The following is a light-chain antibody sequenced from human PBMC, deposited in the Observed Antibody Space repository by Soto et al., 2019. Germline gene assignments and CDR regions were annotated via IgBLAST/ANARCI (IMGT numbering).Light chain of an antibody. V-gene: IGLV2-8*01. CDR3: SSYAGDYIFV. Sequence: QSALTQPPSASGSPGQSVTISCTGAGTDVGQYNYVSWYQQHPGKAPKLLIHHVSRRPSGVPARFSGSKSGNTASLTVSGLQTEDEADYYSSSYAGDYIFVFGTGTKFTVL. J-gene: IGLJ1*01. CDR1: GTDVGQYNY. CDR2: HVS.